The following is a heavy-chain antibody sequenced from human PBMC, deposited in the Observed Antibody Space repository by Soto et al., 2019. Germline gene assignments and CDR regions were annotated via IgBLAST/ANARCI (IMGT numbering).Heavy chain of an antibody. CDR3: ARARKYYDILTGYFPYNWFDP. Sequence: SETLSLTCAVYGGSFSGYYWSWIRQPPGKGLEWIGEINHSGSTNYNPSLKSRVTISVDTSKNQFSLKLSSVTAADTAVYYCARARKYYDILTGYFPYNWFDPWGQGTLVT. D-gene: IGHD3-9*01. J-gene: IGHJ5*02. CDR1: GGSFSGYY. V-gene: IGHV4-34*01. CDR2: INHSGST.